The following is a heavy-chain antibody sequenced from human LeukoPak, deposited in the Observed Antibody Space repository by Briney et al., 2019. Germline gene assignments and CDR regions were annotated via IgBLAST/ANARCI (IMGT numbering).Heavy chain of an antibody. CDR3: ARDQGGYDYYYYYYYMDV. CDR1: GYTFSDYY. J-gene: IGHJ6*03. D-gene: IGHD5-12*01. Sequence: ASVKVSCKTSGYTFSDYYIHWIRQAPGQGLEWVGWINPNSGDTDYAQKFQGRVTVTRDTSISTAYMELGRLRSDDTAVYYCARDQGGYDYYYYYYYMDVWGKGTTVTISS. V-gene: IGHV1-2*02. CDR2: INPNSGDT.